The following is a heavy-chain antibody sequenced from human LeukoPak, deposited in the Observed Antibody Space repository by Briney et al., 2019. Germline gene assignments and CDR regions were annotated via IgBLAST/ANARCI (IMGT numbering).Heavy chain of an antibody. V-gene: IGHV6-1*01. D-gene: IGHD2-2*01. J-gene: IGHJ5*02. CDR3: ARRLTQYDCFDP. Sequence: SQTLSLTRAFSGDSVSINSVTWHWIRHSPSRGVEWLSRTYYRSTWYNDYAVSVRGRITVNPDTSKNQFSLHLNSVTPEDTAVYYCARRLTQYDCFDPWGQGILVTVSS. CDR1: GDSVSINSVT. CDR2: TYYRSTWYN.